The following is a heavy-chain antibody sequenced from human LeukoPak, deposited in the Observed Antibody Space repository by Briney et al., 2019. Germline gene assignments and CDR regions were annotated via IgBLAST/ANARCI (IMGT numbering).Heavy chain of an antibody. D-gene: IGHD2-2*01. J-gene: IGHJ6*03. CDR1: GFTFSSYG. CDR3: AKDPAASLYCSSTSCYRSGYYYYYMDV. V-gene: IGHV3-30*02. CDR2: IRYDGSSK. Sequence: GGSLRLSCAASGFTFSSYGMHWVLQAPGKGLEWVAFIRYDGSSKYYADSVKGRFTISRDNSKNTLYLQMNSLRAEDTAVYYCAKDPAASLYCSSTSCYRSGYYYYYMDVWGKGTTVTVSS.